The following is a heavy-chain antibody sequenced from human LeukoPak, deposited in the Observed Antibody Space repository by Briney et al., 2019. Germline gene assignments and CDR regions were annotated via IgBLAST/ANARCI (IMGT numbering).Heavy chain of an antibody. D-gene: IGHD3-10*01. Sequence: GGSLRLSCAASGFTFDDYTMHWVRQAPGKGLAWVSLISWDGGSTYYADSVKGRFTISRDNSKNSLYLQMNSLRTEDTALYYCAKGSGGYVDCWGQGTLVTVSS. J-gene: IGHJ4*02. CDR2: ISWDGGST. CDR3: AKGSGGYVDC. V-gene: IGHV3-43*01. CDR1: GFTFDDYT.